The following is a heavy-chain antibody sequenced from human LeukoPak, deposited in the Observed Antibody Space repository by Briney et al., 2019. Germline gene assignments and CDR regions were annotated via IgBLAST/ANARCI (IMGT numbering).Heavy chain of an antibody. Sequence: SETLSLTCTVSGGSISSYYWSWIRQPPGKGLEWIGSIYTSGSTNYNPPLKSRVTISVDTSKNQFSLKLSSVTAADTAVDYCARQYYYDSSGYYNAFDIWGQGTMVTVSS. J-gene: IGHJ3*02. CDR3: ARQYYYDSSGYYNAFDI. V-gene: IGHV4-4*07. D-gene: IGHD3-22*01. CDR2: IYTSGST. CDR1: GGSISSYY.